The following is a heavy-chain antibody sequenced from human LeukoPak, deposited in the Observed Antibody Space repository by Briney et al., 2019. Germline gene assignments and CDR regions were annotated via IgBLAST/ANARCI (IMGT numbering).Heavy chain of an antibody. CDR2: IYHSGST. CDR3: AREETSRYYDSSGGTAYGMDV. V-gene: IGHV4-38-2*02. CDR1: GGSISSYY. J-gene: IGHJ6*02. Sequence: SETLSLTCTVSGGSISSYYWSWIRQPPGKGLEWIGSIYHSGSTYYNPSLKSRVTISVDTSKNQFSLKLSSVTAADTAVYYCAREETSRYYDSSGGTAYGMDVWGQGTTVTVSS. D-gene: IGHD3-22*01.